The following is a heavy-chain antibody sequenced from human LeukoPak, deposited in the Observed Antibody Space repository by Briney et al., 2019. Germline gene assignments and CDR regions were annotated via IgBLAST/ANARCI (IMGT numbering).Heavy chain of an antibody. CDR3: AKDMSYGSGSYPFDY. Sequence: GRSLRLSCAASGFTFDDYAMHWVRQAPGKGLEWVSGISWNSGSIGYADSVKGRFTISRDSAKNSLYLQMNSLRAEDTALYYCAKDMSYGSGSYPFDYWGQGTLVTVSS. CDR1: GFTFDDYA. CDR2: ISWNSGSI. J-gene: IGHJ4*02. V-gene: IGHV3-9*01. D-gene: IGHD3-10*01.